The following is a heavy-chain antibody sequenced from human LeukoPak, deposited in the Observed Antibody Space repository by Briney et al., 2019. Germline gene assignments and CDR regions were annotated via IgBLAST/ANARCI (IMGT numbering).Heavy chain of an antibody. Sequence: SETLSLTCTVSGGSISSSGYYWGWIRQPPGKGLEWIGSIYYSGSTYCNPSLKSRVTISVDTSKNQFSLKLSSVTAADTAVYYCAGRIAAAGAFDYWGQGTLVTVSS. CDR1: GGSISSSGYY. V-gene: IGHV4-39*01. CDR2: IYYSGST. D-gene: IGHD6-13*01. J-gene: IGHJ4*02. CDR3: AGRIAAAGAFDY.